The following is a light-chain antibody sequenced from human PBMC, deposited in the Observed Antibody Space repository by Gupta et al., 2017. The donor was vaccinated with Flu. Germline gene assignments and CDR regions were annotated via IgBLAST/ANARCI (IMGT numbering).Light chain of an antibody. J-gene: IGKJ2*01. CDR2: GAS. CDR1: VTVAGNS. CDR3: QQRGSSPPPT. V-gene: IGKV3-20*01. Sequence: LSLSPGGGASRSSTARVTVAGNSLAWYQRRPGQTPRPLIYGASSSSTGIPDRFSGSGSATDVSLTISRREPEDFAVYYCQQRGSSPPPTFGQGTRLEI.